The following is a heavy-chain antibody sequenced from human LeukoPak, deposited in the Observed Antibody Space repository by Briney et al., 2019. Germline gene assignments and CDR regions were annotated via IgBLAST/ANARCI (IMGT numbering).Heavy chain of an antibody. CDR2: IRYDGSNK. J-gene: IGHJ4*02. Sequence: GGSLRLSCAASGFTFSSYGMHWVRQAPGKGLEWVAFIRYDGSNKYYADSVKGRFTISRDNSKNTLYLQMNSLRAEDTAVYYCAKGGLRFLEWPYYFDYWGQGTLVTVSS. CDR1: GFTFSSYG. D-gene: IGHD3-3*01. CDR3: AKGGLRFLEWPYYFDY. V-gene: IGHV3-30*02.